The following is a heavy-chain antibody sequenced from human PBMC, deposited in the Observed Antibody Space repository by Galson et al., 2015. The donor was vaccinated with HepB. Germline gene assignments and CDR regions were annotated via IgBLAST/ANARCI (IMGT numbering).Heavy chain of an antibody. V-gene: IGHV1-45*02. Sequence: SVKVSCKASGYTFTYRYLHWVRQAPGQALEWMGWITPFNGNTNYAQKFQDRVTITRDRSMSTAYMELSSLRSEDTAMYYCASSFLYYDSSKGRGMDVWGQGTTVTVSS. D-gene: IGHD3-22*01. CDR2: ITPFNGNT. J-gene: IGHJ6*02. CDR1: GYTFTYRY. CDR3: ASSFLYYDSSKGRGMDV.